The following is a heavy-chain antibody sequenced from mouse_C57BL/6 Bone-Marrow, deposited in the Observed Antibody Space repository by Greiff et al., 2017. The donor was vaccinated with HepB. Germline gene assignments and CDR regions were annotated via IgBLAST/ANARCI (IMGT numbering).Heavy chain of an antibody. D-gene: IGHD2-5*01. CDR1: GYTFTSYG. J-gene: IGHJ4*01. V-gene: IGHV1-81*01. Sequence: VQLQQSGAELARPGASVKLSCKASGYTFTSYGISWVKQRTGQGLEWIGEIYPRSGNTYYNEKFKGKATLTADKSSSTAYMELRSLTSEDSAVYFGASGTIVTHYYAMDYWGQGTSVTVSS. CDR3: ASGTIVTHYYAMDY. CDR2: IYPRSGNT.